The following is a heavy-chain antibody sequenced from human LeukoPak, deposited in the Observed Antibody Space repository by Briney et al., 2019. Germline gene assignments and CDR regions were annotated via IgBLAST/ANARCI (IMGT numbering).Heavy chain of an antibody. J-gene: IGHJ4*02. CDR3: ARDTEHLYFVFDH. Sequence: GGSLRLSCTGFGFSFSRHSMNWVRQAPGKGLEWVSYISSSSRTIYYADSVKGRFTISRDNAKNSLYLQMNSLRVEDTAVYYCARDTEHLYFVFDHWGQGTLVTVSS. V-gene: IGHV3-48*01. CDR2: ISSSSRTI. CDR1: GFSFSRHS. D-gene: IGHD3-9*01.